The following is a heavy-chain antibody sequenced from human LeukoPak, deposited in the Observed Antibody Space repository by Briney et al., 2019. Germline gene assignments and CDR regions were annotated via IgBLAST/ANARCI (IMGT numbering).Heavy chain of an antibody. CDR1: GFTFSSYA. Sequence: GGSLRLSCAASGFTFSSYAMSRVRQAPGKGLEWVSAISGSGGGTYYADSVKGRFIISRDNSKNTLYLQMNSLRAEDTAVYYCAKGGTTGTPGGYWGQGTLVTVSS. J-gene: IGHJ4*02. CDR3: AKGGTTGTPGGY. D-gene: IGHD1-1*01. V-gene: IGHV3-23*01. CDR2: ISGSGGGT.